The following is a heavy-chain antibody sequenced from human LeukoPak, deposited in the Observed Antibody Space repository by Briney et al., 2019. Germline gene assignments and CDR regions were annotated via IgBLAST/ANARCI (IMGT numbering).Heavy chain of an antibody. D-gene: IGHD3-10*02. V-gene: IGHV3-48*03. CDR2: ISSSGSTI. J-gene: IGHJ6*04. Sequence: GGSLRLSCAASGFTFSSYEMNWVRPAPGEGLEWVSYISSSGSTIYYADSVKGRFTISRDNAKNSLYLQMNRLRAEDTAVYYCAELGITMIGGVWGKGTTVTISS. CDR1: GFTFSSYE. CDR3: AELGITMIGGV.